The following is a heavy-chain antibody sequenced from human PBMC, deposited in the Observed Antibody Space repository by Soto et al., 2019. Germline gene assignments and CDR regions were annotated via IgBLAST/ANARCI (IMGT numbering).Heavy chain of an antibody. CDR3: AKGSAAREGYYFDY. J-gene: IGHJ4*02. CDR2: IIDSGNIA. D-gene: IGHD3-10*01. CDR1: GFTFSNYD. V-gene: IGHV3-23*01. Sequence: EVQLLDSGGGLVQPGGSLRLSCAASGFTFSNYDMGWVRQAPGKGLEWVSSIIDSGNIAYHADSVKGRFPMSRDNSKNTLVLQRTSRRAEDTSVSVCAKGSAAREGYYFDYWGQGTLVTVSS.